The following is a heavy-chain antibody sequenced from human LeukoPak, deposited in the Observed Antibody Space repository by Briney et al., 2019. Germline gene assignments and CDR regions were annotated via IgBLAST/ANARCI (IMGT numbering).Heavy chain of an antibody. CDR3: ARTPLIVVVTATRPVNWFDP. CDR2: INHSGST. J-gene: IGHJ5*02. V-gene: IGHV4-34*01. CDR1: GGSFSGYY. Sequence: SETLSLTCAVYGGSFSGYYWSWIRQPPGKGLEWIGEINHSGSTNYNPPLKSRVTISVDTSKNQFSLKLSSVTAADTAVYYCARTPLIVVVTATRPVNWFDPWGQGTLVTVSS. D-gene: IGHD2-21*02.